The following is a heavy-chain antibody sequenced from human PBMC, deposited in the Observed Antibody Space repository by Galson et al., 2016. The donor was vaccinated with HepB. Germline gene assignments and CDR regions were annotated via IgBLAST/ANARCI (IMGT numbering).Heavy chain of an antibody. CDR2: IYFSGST. Sequence: SETLSLTCTDSGGSISSYYWNWIRQPPGKGLEWIGYIYFSGSTNYNPSLKSRVTISVDTSKNQFSLKLSSVTAADTAVYYCARSKVGLWSHLVFDIWGQGTMVTVSS. D-gene: IGHD4/OR15-4a*01. CDR1: GGSISSYY. J-gene: IGHJ3*02. CDR3: ARSKVGLWSHLVFDI. V-gene: IGHV4-59*01.